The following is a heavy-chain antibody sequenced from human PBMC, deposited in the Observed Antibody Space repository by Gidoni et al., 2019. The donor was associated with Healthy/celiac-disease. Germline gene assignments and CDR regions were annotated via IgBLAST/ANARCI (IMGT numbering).Heavy chain of an antibody. CDR3: ARNSGRIVVAIGT. CDR2: IKQDGSEK. V-gene: IGHV3-7*04. D-gene: IGHD2-15*01. CDR1: GFTFSSYW. Sequence: EVQLVESGGGLVQPGGSLRLSCAAPGFTFSSYWMSWVRQAPGKGLEWVANIKQDGSEKYYVDSVKGRFTISRDNAKNSLYLQMNSLRAEDTAVYYCARNSGRIVVAIGTWGQGTLVTVSS. J-gene: IGHJ5*02.